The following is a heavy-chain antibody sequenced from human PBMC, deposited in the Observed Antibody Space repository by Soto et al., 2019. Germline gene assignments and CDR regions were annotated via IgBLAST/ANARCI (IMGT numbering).Heavy chain of an antibody. Sequence: GGSLRLSCAASGFTFSSYGMHWVRQAPGKGLEWVAVIWYDGSNKYYADSVKGRFTISRDNSKNTLYLQMNSLRAEDKAVYYCARDPTIANGSGSYYDAFDIWGQGTMVTVSS. V-gene: IGHV3-33*01. D-gene: IGHD3-10*01. CDR3: ARDPTIANGSGSYYDAFDI. J-gene: IGHJ3*02. CDR1: GFTFSSYG. CDR2: IWYDGSNK.